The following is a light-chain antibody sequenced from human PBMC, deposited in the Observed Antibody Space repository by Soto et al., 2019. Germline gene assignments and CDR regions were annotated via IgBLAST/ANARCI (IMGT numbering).Light chain of an antibody. CDR1: QGISSY. CDR2: AAS. V-gene: IGKV1-9*01. J-gene: IGKJ4*01. Sequence: DRVTIPCRASQGISSYLAWYQQKPGKAPKLLIYAASTLQSGVPSRFSGSGSGTDFTLTISSLEPEDFAVYYCQQRSNWLTFGGGTKVDIK. CDR3: QQRSNWLT.